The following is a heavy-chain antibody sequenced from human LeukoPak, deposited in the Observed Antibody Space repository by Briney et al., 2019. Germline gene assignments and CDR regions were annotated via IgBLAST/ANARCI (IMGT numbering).Heavy chain of an antibody. D-gene: IGHD7-27*01. V-gene: IGHV4-61*01. J-gene: IGHJ4*02. CDR3: ARVDANWGVVDY. CDR1: GDFVSSGSYY. CDR2: IYYSGST. Sequence: SETLSLTCTVSGDFVSSGSYYWSWIRQPPGKGLEYIGPIYYSGSTYYSPSLKSRVTISMDTSKNQFSLKLTSVTAADTAVYYCARVDANWGVVDYWGQGTLVTVSS.